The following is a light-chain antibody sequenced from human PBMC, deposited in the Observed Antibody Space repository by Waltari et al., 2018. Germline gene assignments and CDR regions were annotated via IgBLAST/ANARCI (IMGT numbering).Light chain of an antibody. CDR2: AAS. CDR3: QQSYSTPLT. J-gene: IGKJ4*01. Sequence: DIQMTQSPSSLSASVGDRVTITCRASQSISSYLNWYQQKPGKALKLLIYAASSLQSGVPSRFSGSGSGTDFTLTISSLQPEDCATYYCQQSYSTPLTFGGGTKVEIK. CDR1: QSISSY. V-gene: IGKV1-39*01.